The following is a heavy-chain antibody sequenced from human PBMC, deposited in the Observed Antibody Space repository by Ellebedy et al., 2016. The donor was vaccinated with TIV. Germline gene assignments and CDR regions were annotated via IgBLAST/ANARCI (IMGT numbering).Heavy chain of an antibody. J-gene: IGHJ4*02. CDR1: GVSISDYY. CDR2: VYHTGST. V-gene: IGHV4-59*01. Sequence: MPSETLSLTCSVSGVSISDYYWSWIRQSPGQGLEWIGYVYHTGSTNYNPALRSRVTLAVDTPKNEFSLKLSSVTTADTAIYYCARDRVEDYFDYWGQGLLVTVSS. CDR3: ARDRVEDYFDY.